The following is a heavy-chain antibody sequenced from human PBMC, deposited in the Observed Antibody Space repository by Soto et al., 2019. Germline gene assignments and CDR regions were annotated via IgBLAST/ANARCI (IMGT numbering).Heavy chain of an antibody. CDR3: ARDHHGRFDP. CDR1: GGSISSYY. Sequence: SETLSLTCSVSGGSISSYYWSWIRQPPGKGLEWIGRIYYSGSTNYNPSLKSRVTISPDTSKNQFSLKLSSVTAADTAVYYCARDHHGRFDPWGQGTLVTVST. J-gene: IGHJ5*02. D-gene: IGHD1-26*01. CDR2: IYYSGST. V-gene: IGHV4-59*01.